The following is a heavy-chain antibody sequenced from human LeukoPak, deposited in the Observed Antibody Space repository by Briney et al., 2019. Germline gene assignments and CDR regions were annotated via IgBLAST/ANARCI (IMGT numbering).Heavy chain of an antibody. CDR2: IRYDGRNT. CDR3: AKDPRRLNSYYFDY. V-gene: IGHV3-30*02. J-gene: IGHJ4*02. Sequence: GGSLRLSCAASGFTFNNYGMHWVRQAPGKGLEWVAFIRYDGRNTYHAESVKGRFTISRDDSKNTLYLQMNSLRVEDTAVYYCAKDPRRLNSYYFDYWGQGTLVTVSS. D-gene: IGHD1-1*01. CDR1: GFTFNNYG.